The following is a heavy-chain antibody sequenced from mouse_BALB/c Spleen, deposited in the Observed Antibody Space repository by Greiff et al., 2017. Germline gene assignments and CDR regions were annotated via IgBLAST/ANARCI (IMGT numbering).Heavy chain of an antibody. J-gene: IGHJ4*01. D-gene: IGHD2-3*01. CDR1: GYSITSGYY. V-gene: IGHV3-6*02. Sequence: EVKLQESGPGLVKPSQSLSLTCSVTGYSITSGYYWNWIRQFPGNKLEWMGYISYDGSNNYNPSLKNRISITRDTSKNQFFLKLNSVTTEDTATYYCARAGWLLEDAMDYWGQGTSVTVSS. CDR3: ARAGWLLEDAMDY. CDR2: ISYDGSN.